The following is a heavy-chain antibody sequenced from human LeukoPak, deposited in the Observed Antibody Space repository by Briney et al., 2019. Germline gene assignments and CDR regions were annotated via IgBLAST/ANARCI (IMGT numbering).Heavy chain of an antibody. J-gene: IGHJ4*02. CDR2: INPSGGST. Sequence: ASVNVSCKAFGYSLTNYYVHWGRQAPGQGHEWMGEINPSGGSTSYAQKFQGRIPVTRDTYTNTVYMDLSSLRSEDTATYYCARGAPTTRIGAGRFDYWGQGSLLTVAS. CDR3: ARGAPTTRIGAGRFDY. V-gene: IGHV1-46*01. CDR1: GYSLTNYY. D-gene: IGHD5-12*01.